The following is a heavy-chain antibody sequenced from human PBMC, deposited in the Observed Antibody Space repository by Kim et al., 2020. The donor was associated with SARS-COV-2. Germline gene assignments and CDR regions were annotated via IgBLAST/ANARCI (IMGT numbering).Heavy chain of an antibody. CDR1: GYTFTSYA. J-gene: IGHJ4*02. CDR3: ARVAVAGHPRHYYFDY. D-gene: IGHD6-19*01. V-gene: IGHV1-3*01. Sequence: ASVKVSCKASGYTFTSYAMHWVRQAPGQRLEWMGWINAGNGNTKYSQKFQGRVTITRDTSASTAYMELSSLRSEDTAVYYCARVAVAGHPRHYYFDYWGQGTLVTVSS. CDR2: INAGNGNT.